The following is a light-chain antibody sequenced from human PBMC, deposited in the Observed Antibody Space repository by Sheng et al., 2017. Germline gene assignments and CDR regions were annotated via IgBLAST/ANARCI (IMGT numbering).Light chain of an antibody. V-gene: IGKV3-15*01. J-gene: IGKJ1*01. CDR2: GAS. CDR3: QQYNNWPGA. CDR1: QSVRSS. Sequence: ETVMTQSPATLSVSPGESATLSCRASQSVRSSLAWYQQKPGRPPSLLIYGASTRAAGIPARFSGSGSGTEFTLTISSLQSEDFAVYCCQQYNNWPGAFGQGTKVEIK.